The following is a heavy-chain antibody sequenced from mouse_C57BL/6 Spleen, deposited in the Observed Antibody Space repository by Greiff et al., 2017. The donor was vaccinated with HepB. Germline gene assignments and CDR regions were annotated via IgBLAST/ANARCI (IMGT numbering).Heavy chain of an antibody. CDR1: GYTFTDYN. D-gene: IGHD1-1*01. J-gene: IGHJ1*03. Sequence: EVQLQQSGPELVKPGASVKIPCKASGYTFTDYNMDWVKQSHGKSLEWIGDINPNNGGTIYNQKFQGKATLTVDKSSSTAYMELRSLTSEDTAVYYWARRGIYYYGPWYFDVWGTGTTVTVSS. CDR3: ARRGIYYYGPWYFDV. V-gene: IGHV1-18*01. CDR2: INPNNGGT.